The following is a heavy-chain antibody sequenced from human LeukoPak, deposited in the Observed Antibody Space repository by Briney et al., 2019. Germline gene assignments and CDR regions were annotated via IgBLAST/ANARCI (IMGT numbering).Heavy chain of an antibody. D-gene: IGHD3-10*01. J-gene: IGHJ4*02. Sequence: ASVKVSCKAFGYTFTSYYMHWVRQAPGQGLEWMGIINPSGGSTSYAQKFQGRVTMTRDTSTSTVYMELSSLRSEDTAVYYCARDVSMVRGVRRGHFDYWGQGTLVTVSS. CDR2: INPSGGST. V-gene: IGHV1-46*01. CDR3: ARDVSMVRGVRRGHFDY. CDR1: GYTFTSYY.